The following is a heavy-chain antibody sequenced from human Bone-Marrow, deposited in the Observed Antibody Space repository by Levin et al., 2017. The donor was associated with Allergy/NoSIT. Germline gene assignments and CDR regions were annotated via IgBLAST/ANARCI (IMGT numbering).Heavy chain of an antibody. D-gene: IGHD3-16*02. Sequence: GASVKVSCKAAGGTFSSYAISWVRQAPGQGLEWMGGIIPVYGRVHYAQKFQGRLTINVDEPTGMSHMELISLRYEDTAVYYCARDTKKRYDHIWGSYRPRYYGMDVWGQGTTVIVSS. V-gene: IGHV1-69*13. CDR2: IIPVYGRV. CDR1: GGTFSSYA. CDR3: ARDTKKRYDHIWGSYRPRYYGMDV. J-gene: IGHJ6*02.